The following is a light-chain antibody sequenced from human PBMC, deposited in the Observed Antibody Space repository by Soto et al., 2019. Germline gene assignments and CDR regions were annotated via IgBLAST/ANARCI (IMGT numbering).Light chain of an antibody. CDR2: DAS. J-gene: IGKJ3*01. CDR3: QQRSNWPPF. CDR1: QSVSSY. V-gene: IGKV3-11*01. Sequence: EIVLTQSPATLSLSPEERATLSCRASQSVSSYLAWYQQKPGQAPRLLIYDASNRATGIPARFSGSGSGTDFTLTISSLEPEDFAVYYCQQRSNWPPFFGPGTKVDIK.